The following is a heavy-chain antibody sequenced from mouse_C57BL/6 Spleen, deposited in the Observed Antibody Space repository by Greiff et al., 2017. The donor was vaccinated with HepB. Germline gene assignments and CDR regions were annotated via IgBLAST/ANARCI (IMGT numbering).Heavy chain of an antibody. V-gene: IGHV1-81*01. CDR1: GYTFTSYG. Sequence: QVQLQQSGAELARPGASVKLSCKASGYTFTSYGISWVKQRTGQGLEWIGEIYPRSGNTYYNEKFKGKATLTADKSSSTAYMELRSLTSEDSAVYFCARSGDYDEEGGGYFDVWGTGTTVTVSS. J-gene: IGHJ1*03. CDR3: ARSGDYDEEGGGYFDV. D-gene: IGHD2-4*01. CDR2: IYPRSGNT.